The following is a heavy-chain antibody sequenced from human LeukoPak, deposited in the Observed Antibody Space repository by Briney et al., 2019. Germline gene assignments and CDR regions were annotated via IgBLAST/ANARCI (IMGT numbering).Heavy chain of an antibody. V-gene: IGHV4-4*02. J-gene: IGHJ5*02. CDR2: TYHSGST. CDR1: GGSISSSNW. Sequence: SETLSLTCAVSGGSISSSNWWSWVRQPPGKGLEWIGETYHSGSTNYNPSLKSRVTISVDKSKNQFSLKLSSVTAADTAVYYCARDGYGSGSYSNWFDPWGQGTLVTVSS. CDR3: ARDGYGSGSYSNWFDP. D-gene: IGHD3-10*01.